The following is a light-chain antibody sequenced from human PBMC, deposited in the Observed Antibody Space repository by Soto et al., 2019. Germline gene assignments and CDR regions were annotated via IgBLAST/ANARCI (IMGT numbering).Light chain of an antibody. CDR2: DDR. CDR1: NVRTKS. J-gene: IGLJ1*01. CDR3: QVWDSCSEHNV. Sequence: SCELAPLPSVAVAPVQTARITCGGNNVRTKSVHWYQQKPVQAPVLVVCDDRDRPSGIPERFSGSNSGNTATLTISRVEAGDEGDYFCQVWDSCSEHNVFGAGTKVTVL. V-gene: IGLV3-21*02.